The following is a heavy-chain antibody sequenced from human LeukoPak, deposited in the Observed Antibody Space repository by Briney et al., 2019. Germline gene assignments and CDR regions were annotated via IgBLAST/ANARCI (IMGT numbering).Heavy chain of an antibody. D-gene: IGHD1-7*01. CDR3: ARGWNYGDY. J-gene: IGHJ4*02. V-gene: IGHV4-59*01. CDR1: GGAISSYY. CDR2: VSYTGDA. Sequence: SETLSLTCIVPGGAISSYYWSWIRQPPGKGLEWIGYVSYTGDASQNPSLRGRVTMSVDTSNNQVSLELSSVTAADTAVYYCARGWNYGDYWGQGTLVTVSS.